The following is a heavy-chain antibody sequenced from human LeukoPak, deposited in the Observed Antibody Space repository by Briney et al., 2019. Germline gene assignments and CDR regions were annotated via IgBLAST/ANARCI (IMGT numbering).Heavy chain of an antibody. CDR1: GFTFSSYA. D-gene: IGHD3-22*01. V-gene: IGHV3-30-3*01. J-gene: IGHJ5*02. Sequence: PGGSLRLPCAASGFTFSSYAMHWVRQAPGKGLEWVAVISYDGSNKYYADSAKGRFTISRDNSKNTLYLQMNSLRAEDTAVYYCARDFYDSSGYYYTYNWFDPWGQGTLVTVSS. CDR3: ARDFYDSSGYYYTYNWFDP. CDR2: ISYDGSNK.